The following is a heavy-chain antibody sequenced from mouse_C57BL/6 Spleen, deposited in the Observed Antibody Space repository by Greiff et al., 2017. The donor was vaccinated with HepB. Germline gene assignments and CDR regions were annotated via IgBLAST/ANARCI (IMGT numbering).Heavy chain of an antibody. V-gene: IGHV1-18*01. Sequence: VQLQQSGPELVKPGASVKIPCKASGYTFTDYNMDWVKQSHGKSLEWIGDINPNNGGTIYNQKFKGKATLTVDKSSSTAYRQLRSLTSEDTAVYDGARGRRGDYWGQGTTLTVSS. CDR3: ARGRRGDY. J-gene: IGHJ2*01. CDR1: GYTFTDYN. CDR2: INPNNGGT.